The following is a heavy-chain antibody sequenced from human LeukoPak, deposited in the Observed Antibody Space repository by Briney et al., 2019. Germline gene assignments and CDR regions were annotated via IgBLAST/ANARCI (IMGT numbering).Heavy chain of an antibody. CDR2: IYYSGST. CDR1: GGSISSSSYY. Sequence: PSETLSLTCTVSGGSISSSSYYWGLIRQPPGKGLECIGSIYYSGSTYYNPSLKSRVTISADTSKNQFSLKLSSVTAADTAVYYCARRTSGWPIDYWGQGTLVTVSS. CDR3: ARRTSGWPIDY. J-gene: IGHJ4*02. V-gene: IGHV4-39*01. D-gene: IGHD6-19*01.